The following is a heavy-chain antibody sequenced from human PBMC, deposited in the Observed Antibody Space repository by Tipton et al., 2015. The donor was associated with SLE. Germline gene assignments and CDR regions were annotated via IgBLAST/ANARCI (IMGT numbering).Heavy chain of an antibody. D-gene: IGHD2-15*01. Sequence: TLSLTCTVSGASISSLTSFSWGWIRQPPGKGLEWIGSIAYGDNSNYNPSLKSRVTISVDTSRNQFSLKLSSVTAADTALYYCARGDGGTDDPFDIWGQGTMVNVSS. J-gene: IGHJ3*02. V-gene: IGHV4-61*05. CDR1: GASISSLTSFS. CDR3: ARGDGGTDDPFDI. CDR2: IAYGDNS.